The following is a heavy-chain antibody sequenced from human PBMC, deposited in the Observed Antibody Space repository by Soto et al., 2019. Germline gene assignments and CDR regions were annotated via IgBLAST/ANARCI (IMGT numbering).Heavy chain of an antibody. D-gene: IGHD3-22*01. CDR2: ISSSSSTI. Sequence: EVQLVESGGGLVQPGGSLRLSCAASGFTFSSYSMHWVRQAPGKGLEWGSYISSSSSTIYYADSVKGRFTISRDNAKNSLYLKMNSLRDEDTAVYYCARDAQDLLVDSSGYSDYWGQGTLVTVSS. CDR3: ARDAQDLLVDSSGYSDY. V-gene: IGHV3-48*02. J-gene: IGHJ4*02. CDR1: GFTFSSYS.